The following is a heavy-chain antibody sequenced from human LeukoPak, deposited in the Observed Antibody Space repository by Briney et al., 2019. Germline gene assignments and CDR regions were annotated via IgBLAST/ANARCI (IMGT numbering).Heavy chain of an antibody. J-gene: IGHJ4*02. V-gene: IGHV1-18*01. CDR1: GYTFTSYG. D-gene: IGHD3-22*01. CDR2: ISAYNGDT. CDR3: ARAIRTYYDSSGYYYGDY. Sequence: GASVKVSCKASGYTFTSYGISWVRQAPGQGLEWMGWISAYNGDTNYAQKLQGRVTMTTDTSTSTAYMELRSLRSDDTAVYYCARAIRTYYDSSGYYYGDYWGQGTLVTVSS.